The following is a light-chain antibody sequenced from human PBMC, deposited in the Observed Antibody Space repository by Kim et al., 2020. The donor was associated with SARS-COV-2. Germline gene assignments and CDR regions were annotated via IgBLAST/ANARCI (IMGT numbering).Light chain of an antibody. J-gene: IGKJ1*01. CDR2: SAS. Sequence: ASVGDRVTITCRASQSISNWLAWYQQKPGKAPNLLIYSASNLQSGVPSRFSGSGSGTEFTLTISSLHPDDFATYYCQQYNTYSGTFGQGTKVDIK. CDR3: QQYNTYSGT. V-gene: IGKV1-5*01. CDR1: QSISNW.